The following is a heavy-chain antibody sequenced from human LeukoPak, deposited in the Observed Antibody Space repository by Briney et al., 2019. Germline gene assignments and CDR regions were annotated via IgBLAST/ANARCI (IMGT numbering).Heavy chain of an antibody. CDR2: IYYSGTT. CDR3: ATTPGGYCSGGSCYDWYFDL. CDR1: GGSISSSY. V-gene: IGHV4-59*01. J-gene: IGHJ2*01. D-gene: IGHD2-15*01. Sequence: SETLSLTCTVSGGSISSSYWSWIRRPPGKGLEWIGYIYYSGTTEYNPSLESRVTISVDRSKNQFSLNLSSVTAADTAVYYCATTPGGYCSGGSCYDWYFDLWGRGTLVTVSS.